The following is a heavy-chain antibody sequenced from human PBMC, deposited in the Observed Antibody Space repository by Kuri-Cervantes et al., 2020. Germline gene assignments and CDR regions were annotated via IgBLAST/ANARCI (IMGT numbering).Heavy chain of an antibody. CDR1: GYTFTGYY. CDR3: SRGLNIAAAANY. J-gene: IGHJ4*02. D-gene: IGHD6-13*01. V-gene: IGHV1-2*02. CDR2: INPKSGGT. Sequence: ASVKVSCKASGYTFTGYYMHWVRQAPGQGLEWMGWINPKSGGTNYAQKFQGRVTMTSDTSISTAYMELSSLRSEDTAVYYCSRGLNIAAAANYWGQGTLVTVSS.